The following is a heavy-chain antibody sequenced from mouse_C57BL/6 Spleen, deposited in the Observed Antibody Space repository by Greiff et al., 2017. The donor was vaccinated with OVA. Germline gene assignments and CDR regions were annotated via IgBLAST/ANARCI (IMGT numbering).Heavy chain of an antibody. Sequence: VKLVESGPGLVQPSQSLSITCTVSGFSLTSYGVHWVRQSPGKGLEWLGVIWSGGSTDYNAAFISRLSISKDNSKSQVFFKMNSLQADDTAIYYCARVGDYDGLSWFAYWGQGTLVTVSA. CDR1: GFSLTSYG. CDR3: ARVGDYDGLSWFAY. D-gene: IGHD2-4*01. CDR2: IWSGGST. V-gene: IGHV2-2*01. J-gene: IGHJ3*01.